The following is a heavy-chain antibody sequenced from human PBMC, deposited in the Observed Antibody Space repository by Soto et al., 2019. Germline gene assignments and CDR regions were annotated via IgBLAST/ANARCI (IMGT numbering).Heavy chain of an antibody. CDR1: GGSFSCYY. CDR2: INHSGST. V-gene: IGHV4-34*01. CDR3: ARRRAARTGRYFDL. J-gene: IGHJ2*01. D-gene: IGHD6-6*01. Sequence: SETLSLTCAVYGGSFSCYYWSWIRQPPGKGLEWIGEINHSGSTNYNPSLKSRVTISVDTSKNQFSLKLSSVTAADTAVYYCARRRAARTGRYFDLWGRGTLVTVSS.